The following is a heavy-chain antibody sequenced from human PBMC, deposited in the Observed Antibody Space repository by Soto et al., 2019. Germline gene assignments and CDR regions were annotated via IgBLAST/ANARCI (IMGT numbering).Heavy chain of an antibody. CDR2: IKGKSDGGTI. CDR1: GFTFANAW. J-gene: IGHJ6*02. Sequence: EVQLVESGGGLVKPGGSLTLSCEASGFTFANAWMSWVRQAPGKGLEWVGRIKGKSDGGTIDYAASVTGRFIISRNDSKNTLYLQINTLKADDTALYYCTADEFRDGMDVWGQGTTVTVSS. CDR3: TADEFRDGMDV. D-gene: IGHD2-21*01. V-gene: IGHV3-15*01.